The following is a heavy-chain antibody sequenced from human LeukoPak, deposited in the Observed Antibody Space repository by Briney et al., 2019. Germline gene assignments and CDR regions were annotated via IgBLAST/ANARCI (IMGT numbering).Heavy chain of an antibody. V-gene: IGHV5-51*01. CDR3: AKGAYSSGWSGAFDI. CDR2: IYPGDSDT. J-gene: IGHJ3*02. CDR1: GDSFTSYR. D-gene: IGHD6-19*01. Sequence: GESLKIACRGAGDSFTSYRIGWVRQMPGKGLEWMGIIYPGDSDTRYSPSFQGQVTISADKSISTAYLQWSSLKASDTAMYYCAKGAYSSGWSGAFDIWGQGTMVTVSS.